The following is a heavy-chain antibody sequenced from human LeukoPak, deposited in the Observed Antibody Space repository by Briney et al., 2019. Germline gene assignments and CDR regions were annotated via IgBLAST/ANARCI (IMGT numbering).Heavy chain of an antibody. CDR3: ARGSGWSLRY. V-gene: IGHV4-4*07. J-gene: IGHJ4*02. CDR1: GASISTSY. Sequence: PSDTLSLMCTVSGASISTSYWSWIRHPAGEGLELIGRIYTRGSTNYTPSLKSSVTISVDKSKDQFSLKLSPVTAADTAVYSCARGSGWSLRYWGQGTRVTVSS. CDR2: IYTRGST. D-gene: IGHD6-19*01.